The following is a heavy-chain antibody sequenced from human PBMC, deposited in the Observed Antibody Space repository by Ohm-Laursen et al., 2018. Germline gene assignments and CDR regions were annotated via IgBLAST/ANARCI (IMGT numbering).Heavy chain of an antibody. Sequence: SLRLSCAAPGFTFSSYAMSWVRQAPGKGLEWVSAISGSGGSTYYADSVKGRFTISRDNSKNTLYLQMNSLRAEDTAVYYCAKDLARTPIVVVIDGFDYWGQGTLVTVSS. CDR2: ISGSGGST. V-gene: IGHV3-23*01. D-gene: IGHD3-22*01. CDR3: AKDLARTPIVVVIDGFDY. J-gene: IGHJ4*02. CDR1: GFTFSSYA.